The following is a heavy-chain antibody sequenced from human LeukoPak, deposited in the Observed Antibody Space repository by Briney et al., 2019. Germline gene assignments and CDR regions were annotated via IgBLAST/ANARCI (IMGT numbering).Heavy chain of an antibody. D-gene: IGHD3-22*01. CDR2: IYTSGTT. J-gene: IGHJ6*03. CDR1: GGSISSSNYY. Sequence: PSETLSLTCTVSGGSISSSNYYWSWIRQPAGKGLEWIGRIYTSGTTNYNPSLKSRVTISIDTSKNQFSLKLSSVTAADTAVYFCARHHESRGYPYHYYYMDVWGKGTTVTISS. CDR3: ARHHESRGYPYHYYYMDV. V-gene: IGHV4-61*02.